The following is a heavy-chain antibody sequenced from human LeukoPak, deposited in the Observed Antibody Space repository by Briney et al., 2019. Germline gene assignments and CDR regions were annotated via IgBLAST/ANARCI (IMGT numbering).Heavy chain of an antibody. D-gene: IGHD3-3*01. J-gene: IGHJ4*02. CDR2: FDPEDGET. V-gene: IGHV1-24*01. CDR3: ATGKIPRITIFGVVTELDY. CDR1: GYTLTELS. Sequence: XSVKVSCKVSGYTLTELSMHWVRQAPGKGLEWMGGFDPEDGETIYAQKFQGGVTMTEDTSTDTAYMELSSLRSEDTAVYYCATGKIPRITIFGVVTELDYWGQGTLVTVSS.